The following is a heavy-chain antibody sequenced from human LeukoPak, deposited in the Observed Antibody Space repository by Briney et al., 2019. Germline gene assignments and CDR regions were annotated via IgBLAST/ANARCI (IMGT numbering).Heavy chain of an antibody. Sequence: SETLSLTCTFSGGSIMVAAYSWSWIRQPPGKGLEWIGYIYYSWRTYYNPSLKSRVTISLDRSKNQFSLKLSSVTAADTAVYFCARGYGDDSGAFDIWGQGTLVTVSS. J-gene: IGHJ3*02. D-gene: IGHD4-23*01. V-gene: IGHV4-30-2*01. CDR3: ARGYGDDSGAFDI. CDR1: GGSIMVAAYS. CDR2: IYYSWRT.